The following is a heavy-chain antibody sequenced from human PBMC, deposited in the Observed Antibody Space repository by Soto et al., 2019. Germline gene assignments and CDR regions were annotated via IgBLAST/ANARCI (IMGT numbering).Heavy chain of an antibody. CDR3: AKDLSGGSGSSYYYYYYMDV. CDR1: GFTFSSYA. J-gene: IGHJ6*03. CDR2: ISGSGGST. D-gene: IGHD3-10*01. V-gene: IGHV3-23*01. Sequence: GGSLRLSCAASGFTFSSYAMSWVRQAPGKGLEWVSAISGSGGSTYYADSVKGRFTISRDNSKTTLYLQMNSLRAEDTAVYYCAKDLSGGSGSSYYYYYYMDVWGKGTTVTVSS.